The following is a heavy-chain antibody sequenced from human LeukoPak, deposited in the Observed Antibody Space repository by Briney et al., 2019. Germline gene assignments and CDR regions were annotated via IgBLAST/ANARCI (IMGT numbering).Heavy chain of an antibody. CDR1: GGTFSSYA. CDR2: IIPIFGTA. J-gene: IGHJ5*02. D-gene: IGHD2-2*01. CDR3: ARSGGKLGYCSSTSCRFDP. V-gene: IGHV1-69*05. Sequence: ASVKVSCKASGGTFSSYAISWVRQAPGQGLEWMGGIIPIFGTANYAQKFQGRVTITTDESTSTAYMELSSLRSEDTAVYYCARSGGKLGYCSSTSCRFDPWGQGTLVTVSS.